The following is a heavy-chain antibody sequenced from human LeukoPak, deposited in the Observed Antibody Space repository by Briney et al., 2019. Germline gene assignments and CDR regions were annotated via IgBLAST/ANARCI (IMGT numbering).Heavy chain of an antibody. Sequence: PSETLSLTCAVYGGSFSGYYWSWIRQPPGKGLEWIGEINHSGSTNYNPSLKSRVTISVDTSKNQFSLKLSSVTAADTAVYYCARGLYDFWSGYPSYYFDYWGQGTLVTVSS. D-gene: IGHD3-3*01. CDR3: ARGLYDFWSGYPSYYFDY. V-gene: IGHV4-34*01. J-gene: IGHJ4*02. CDR2: INHSGST. CDR1: GGSFSGYY.